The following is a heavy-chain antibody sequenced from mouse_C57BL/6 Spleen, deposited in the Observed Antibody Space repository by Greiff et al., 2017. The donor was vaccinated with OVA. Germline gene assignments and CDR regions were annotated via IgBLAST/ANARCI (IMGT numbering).Heavy chain of an antibody. J-gene: IGHJ3*01. CDR2: IHPKSGST. CDR1: GYTFTSYW. CDR3: ARNSPITTVVATD. V-gene: IGHV1-64*01. Sequence: QVQLQQPGAELVKPGASVKLSCKASGYTFTSYWMHWVKQRPGQGLEWIGMIHPKSGSTNYNEKFKSKATLTVDKSSSTAYMQLSSLTSEDSAAYYCARNSPITTVVATDWGQGTLVTVSA. D-gene: IGHD1-1*01.